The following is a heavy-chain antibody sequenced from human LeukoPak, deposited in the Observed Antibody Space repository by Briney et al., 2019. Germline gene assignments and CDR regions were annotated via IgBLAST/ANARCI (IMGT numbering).Heavy chain of an antibody. CDR3: AKDIYDSRPRYFAY. CDR2: ISGSGGST. Sequence: PGESLRLSCAASGFTLSSYAMSWVRQAPGKGLAWVSAISGSGGSTYYADSVRGRFTISRDNSKNTLYLQMNSLRAEDTAVYYCAKDIYDSRPRYFAYWGQGTLVTVSS. D-gene: IGHD3-22*01. V-gene: IGHV3-23*01. J-gene: IGHJ4*02. CDR1: GFTLSSYA.